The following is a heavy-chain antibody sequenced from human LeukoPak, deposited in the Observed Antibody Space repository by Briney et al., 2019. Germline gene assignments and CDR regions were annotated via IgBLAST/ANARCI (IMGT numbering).Heavy chain of an antibody. V-gene: IGHV3-9*01. CDR3: ARWGSNYFDY. CDR1: GFTFDDYA. Sequence: GGSLRLSCAASGFTFDDYAMHWVRQAPGKGLEWVSGISWNSGSIGYADSVKGRFTISRDNAKNSLYLQMSSLRAEDTALYYCARWGSNYFDYWGQGTLVTVSS. D-gene: IGHD3-16*01. CDR2: ISWNSGSI. J-gene: IGHJ4*02.